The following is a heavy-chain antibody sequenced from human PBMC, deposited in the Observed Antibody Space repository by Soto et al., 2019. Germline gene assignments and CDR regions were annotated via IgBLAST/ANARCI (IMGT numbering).Heavy chain of an antibody. D-gene: IGHD2-8*02. CDR2: IIPILATS. CDR1: GGTFSRFA. V-gene: IGHV1-69*01. CDR3: ARGRDCCSTPRYNGTGHHYGMDV. J-gene: IGHJ6*02. Sequence: QVQLVQSGAEVKKAGSSVKVSCKASGGTFSRFAISWVRQAPGQGLEWMGGIIPILATSSYAQKLQGRITIYAEEAKNTAYKELNSLRTEETAMYFCARGRDCCSTPRYNGTGHHYGMDVWGQGTTVTVSS.